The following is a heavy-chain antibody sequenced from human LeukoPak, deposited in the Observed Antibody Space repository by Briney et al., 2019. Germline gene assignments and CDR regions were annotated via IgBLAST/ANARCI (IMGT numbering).Heavy chain of an antibody. Sequence: GAPVKASCYAAGDTYTRYGVSWVRRAPGQRLGGLGWISAYDGNTNYAQKLQVRITMTTDTSTSPAYRELRSLRSDDTAVYYCARYGASGAMVRGVIINRFPNFWGQGTLVTVSS. V-gene: IGHV1-18*01. CDR2: ISAYDGNT. D-gene: IGHD3-10*01. CDR3: ARYGASGAMVRGVIINRFPNF. J-gene: IGHJ4*02. CDR1: GDTYTRYG.